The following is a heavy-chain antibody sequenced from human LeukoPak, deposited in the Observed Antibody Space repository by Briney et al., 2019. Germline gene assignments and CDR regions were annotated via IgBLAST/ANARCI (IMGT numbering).Heavy chain of an antibody. CDR3: ARDRYYYYYGMDV. Sequence: SGTLSLTRAVSGGSISSSNWWSWVRQPPGKGLEWIGEIYHSGSTNYNPSLKSRVTISVDKSKNQFSLKLSSVTAADTAVYYCARDRYYYYYGMDVWGQGTTVTVSS. J-gene: IGHJ6*02. CDR1: GGSISSSNW. CDR2: IYHSGST. V-gene: IGHV4-4*02.